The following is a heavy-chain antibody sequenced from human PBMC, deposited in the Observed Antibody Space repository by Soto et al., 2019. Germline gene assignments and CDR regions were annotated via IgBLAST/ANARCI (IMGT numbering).Heavy chain of an antibody. D-gene: IGHD3-10*01. CDR1: GGSISSYY. CDR3: ASLVYCSGCYYFDY. V-gene: IGHV4-4*07. Sequence: VQLQESGPGLVKSSEIVSLTCTVSGGSISSYYWAWIRQPVGKGLEYIGRIYTNDRASYNPSFKSRVTMSVDASKNQFSLQMSSVTAADTAVYFCASLVYCSGCYYFDYWGPGSLVTVS. J-gene: IGHJ4*02. CDR2: IYTNDRA.